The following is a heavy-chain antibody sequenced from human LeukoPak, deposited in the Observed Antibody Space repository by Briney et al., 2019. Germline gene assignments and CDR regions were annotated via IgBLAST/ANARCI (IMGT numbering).Heavy chain of an antibody. CDR2: INHNENT. D-gene: IGHD5-12*01. V-gene: IGHV4-39*07. Sequence: PSETLSLTCTVSGGSISSSSYYWSWIRQPPGKGLEWIGEINHNENTNYNPSLKSRVTISVDTSKNQFSLKLRSVTAADTAVYYCARRGYSGYDYWGQGTLVTVSS. J-gene: IGHJ4*02. CDR3: ARRGYSGYDY. CDR1: GGSISSSSYY.